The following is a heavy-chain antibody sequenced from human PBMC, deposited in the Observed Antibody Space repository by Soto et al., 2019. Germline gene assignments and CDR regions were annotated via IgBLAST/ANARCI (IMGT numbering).Heavy chain of an antibody. CDR2: GSHTGSR. CDR1: GASINTGGFY. Sequence: ASETLSLTCSVSGASINTGGFYWSWVRQYPGKGLDWIGYGSHTGSRYLNPSLRSRITISLDTPNNQFSLRLTSVTAADTAVYYCARFKVTTESFDSWGQGSLVTVSS. D-gene: IGHD4-17*01. V-gene: IGHV4-31*03. J-gene: IGHJ4*02. CDR3: ARFKVTTESFDS.